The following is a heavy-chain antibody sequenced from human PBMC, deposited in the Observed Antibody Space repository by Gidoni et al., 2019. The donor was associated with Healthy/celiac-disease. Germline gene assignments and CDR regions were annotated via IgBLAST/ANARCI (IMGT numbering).Heavy chain of an antibody. CDR2: IYHSGST. V-gene: IGHV4-4*02. D-gene: IGHD5-12*01. CDR1: GGPSRSSNW. Sequence: QVQLQESGPGLVKPSGTLSPTFVLSGGPSRSSNWWSWVRQPPGKGLEWIGEIYHSGSTNYNPSLKSRVTISVDKSKNQFSLKLSSVTAADTAVYYCASRVRGFTNHKFDYWGQGTLVTVSS. CDR3: ASRVRGFTNHKFDY. J-gene: IGHJ4*02.